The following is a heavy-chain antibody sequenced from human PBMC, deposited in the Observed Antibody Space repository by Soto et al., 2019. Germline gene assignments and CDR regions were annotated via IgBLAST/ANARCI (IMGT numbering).Heavy chain of an antibody. J-gene: IGHJ4*02. CDR1: GGTISGFNW. CDR2: IYHSGST. Sequence: PSETLSLTCAVSGGTISGFNWWSWVRQPPGKGLEWVGEIYHSGSTNYNPSLKSRVTISVDKSKIQFSLILRSVTAADTAVYYCARGVVGSSWIFDYWGQGTLVTVSS. V-gene: IGHV4-4*02. CDR3: ARGVVGSSWIFDY. D-gene: IGHD6-13*01.